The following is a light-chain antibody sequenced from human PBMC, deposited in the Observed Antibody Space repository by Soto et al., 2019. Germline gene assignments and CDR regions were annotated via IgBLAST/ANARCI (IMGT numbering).Light chain of an antibody. Sequence: DIQMPQSPSSLSASVGDTVSITCRAGQTFNNYLNWYQHKPDKVPKLLIYAATALQSGVPSRFSASASGTDFTLTIINVQPEDCGTYYCQQSYTSQQTFGQGTKLEI. CDR1: QTFNNY. V-gene: IGKV1-39*01. CDR2: AAT. J-gene: IGKJ2*01. CDR3: QQSYTSQQT.